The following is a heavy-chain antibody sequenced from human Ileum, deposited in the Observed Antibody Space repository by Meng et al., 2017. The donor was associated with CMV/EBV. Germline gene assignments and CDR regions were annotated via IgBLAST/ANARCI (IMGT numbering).Heavy chain of an antibody. CDR1: GDSISSGDYF. D-gene: IGHD3-22*01. Sequence: LQRHESGPGLVKPSETLSLTCTVSGDSISSGDYFWGWIRQPPKGLEWVASITYSGTTYYNPSLKSRVTMSVDTSKNQFSLKLNSVTAADTAVYYCVRASITMIDYWGQGTLVTVSS. J-gene: IGHJ4*02. CDR3: VRASITMIDY. V-gene: IGHV4-39*07. CDR2: ITYSGTT.